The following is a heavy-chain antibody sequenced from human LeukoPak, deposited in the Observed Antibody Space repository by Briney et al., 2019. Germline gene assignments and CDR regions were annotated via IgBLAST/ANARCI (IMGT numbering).Heavy chain of an antibody. CDR2: FDPEDGET. D-gene: IGHD5-18*01. J-gene: IGHJ4*02. V-gene: IGHV1-24*01. CDR1: GYTLTELS. CDR3: ARQLWFDY. Sequence: ASVKVSCKVSGYTLTELSMHWVRQAPGKGLEWMGGFDPEDGETIYAQKFRGRVTMTRDTSTSTVYMELSSLRSEDTAVYYCARQLWFDYWGQGTLVTVSS.